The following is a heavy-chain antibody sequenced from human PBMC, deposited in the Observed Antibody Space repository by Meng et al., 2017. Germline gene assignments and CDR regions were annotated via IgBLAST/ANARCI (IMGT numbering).Heavy chain of an antibody. CDR2: INPNSGGT. Sequence: ASVKVSCKASGYTFTGYYMHWVRQAPRQGLEWMGRINPNSGGTNYAQKFQGRVTMTRDTSISTAYMELSRLRSDDTAVYYCARASRHSSSWYGYDYWGQGTLVTVSS. D-gene: IGHD6-13*01. CDR1: GYTFTGYY. J-gene: IGHJ4*02. V-gene: IGHV1-2*06. CDR3: ARASRHSSSWYGYDY.